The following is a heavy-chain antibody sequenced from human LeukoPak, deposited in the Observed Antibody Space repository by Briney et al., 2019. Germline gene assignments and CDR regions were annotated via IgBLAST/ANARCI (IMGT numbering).Heavy chain of an antibody. J-gene: IGHJ4*01. D-gene: IGHD3-10*01. V-gene: IGHV3-74*01. CDR3: ARGRAGSYYNHNDY. Sequence: GGSLRLSCAASGFTISGYWMHGVRQAPGKGLVWVSRISGDGSITAYADSVKGRFTISRDNAKNTLYLQMNSLRAEDTAVYYCARGRAGSYYNHNDYWGQGTLVTVSS. CDR1: GFTISGYW. CDR2: ISGDGSIT.